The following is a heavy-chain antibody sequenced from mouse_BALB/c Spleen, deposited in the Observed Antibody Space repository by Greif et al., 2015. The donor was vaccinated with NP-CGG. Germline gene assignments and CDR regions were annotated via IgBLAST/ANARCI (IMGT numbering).Heavy chain of an antibody. V-gene: IGHV14-3*02. CDR3: ARVGDGYYEDFDY. CDR2: IDPANGNT. Sequence: VQLQQSGAELVKPGASVKLSCSASGFNIKDTYMHWVKQRPEQGLEWIGRIDPANGNTKYDPKFQGKATITADTSSNTAYLQLSSLTSEDTAVYYCARVGDGYYEDFDYWGQGTTLTVSS. CDR1: GFNIKDTY. D-gene: IGHD2-3*01. J-gene: IGHJ2*01.